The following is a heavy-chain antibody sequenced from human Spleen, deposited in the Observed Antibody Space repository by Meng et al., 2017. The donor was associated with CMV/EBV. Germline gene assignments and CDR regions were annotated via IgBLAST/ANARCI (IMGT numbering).Heavy chain of an antibody. CDR2: ISRSGST. Sequence: QLQLANLGASFVKAMLTLDLTFTDSWGCIIRTDWWGWIRQPPGKELQWIVYISRSGSTSNNPALNSRVTMSVDTSKNQFSLNLNSVTAVDTAVYYCARNVPGTSAYYDWGQGTLVTVSS. CDR3: ARNVPGTSAYYD. CDR1: WGCIIRTDW. D-gene: IGHD3-22*01. V-gene: IGHV4-28*07. J-gene: IGHJ4*02.